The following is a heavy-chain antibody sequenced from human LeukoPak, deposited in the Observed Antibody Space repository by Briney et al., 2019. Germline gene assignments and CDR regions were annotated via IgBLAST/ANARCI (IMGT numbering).Heavy chain of an antibody. Sequence: PGGSLRLSCAASGFTFSSYEMNWVRQAPGKGLEWVSYISSSGSTIYYADSVKGRFTISRDNAKNSLYLQMNSLRAEDTAVYYCAREYSGSSELAETTDYWGQGTLVTVSS. V-gene: IGHV3-48*03. D-gene: IGHD1-26*01. CDR2: ISSSGSTI. CDR1: GFTFSSYE. CDR3: AREYSGSSELAETTDY. J-gene: IGHJ4*02.